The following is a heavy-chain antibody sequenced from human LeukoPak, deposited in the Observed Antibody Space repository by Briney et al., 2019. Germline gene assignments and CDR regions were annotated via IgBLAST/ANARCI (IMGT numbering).Heavy chain of an antibody. D-gene: IGHD2-8*01. Sequence: GGSLRLSCAASGFTFSSYAMSWVRQAPGKGLEWVSVISGSGGSTYYADSVKGRFTISRDNSKNTLYLQMNSLRAEDTAVYYCAGGVYSGSLDYWGQGTLDTVSS. CDR2: ISGSGGST. V-gene: IGHV3-23*01. CDR1: GFTFSSYA. CDR3: AGGVYSGSLDY. J-gene: IGHJ4*02.